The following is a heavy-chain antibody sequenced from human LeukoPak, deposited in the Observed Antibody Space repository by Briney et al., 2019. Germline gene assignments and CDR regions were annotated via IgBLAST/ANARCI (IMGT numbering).Heavy chain of an antibody. J-gene: IGHJ6*03. CDR3: ARAIFGVANYYYYYMDV. D-gene: IGHD3-3*01. CDR2: IYTSGST. V-gene: IGHV4-61*02. CDR1: GGSISSGSYY. Sequence: SETLSLTYTVSGGSISSGSYYWSWIRQPAGKGLEWIGRIYTSGSTNYNPSLKSRVTISVGTSKNQFSLKLSSVTAADTAVYYCARAIFGVANYYYYYMDVWGKGTTVTVSS.